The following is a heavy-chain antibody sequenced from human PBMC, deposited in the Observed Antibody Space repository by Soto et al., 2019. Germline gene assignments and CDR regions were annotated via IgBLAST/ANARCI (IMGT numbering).Heavy chain of an antibody. V-gene: IGHV3-23*01. CDR3: AISTGGFGGLFVVPSDY. D-gene: IGHD3-16*02. J-gene: IGHJ4*02. CDR1: GFTYESYA. Sequence: VQLLESGGRLVQPGGSLRLSCAVSGFTYESYAMSWVRQAPGKGLEWVSGINSGGTVAHYADSVKGRFAISRDNSKNTLSLEMNSLRADDTGLYYCAISTGGFGGLFVVPSDYWGQGTLVTVSS. CDR2: INSGGTVA.